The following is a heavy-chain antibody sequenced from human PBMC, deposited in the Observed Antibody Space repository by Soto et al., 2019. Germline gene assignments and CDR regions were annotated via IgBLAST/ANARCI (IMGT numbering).Heavy chain of an antibody. V-gene: IGHV4-59*01. CDR1: GGSISSYY. CDR2: IYYSGST. CDR3: AKMYSSSSGDVFDY. J-gene: IGHJ4*02. Sequence: LSLTCTVSGGSISSYYWSWIRQPPGKGLEWIGYIYYSGSTNYNPSLKSRVTISVDTSKNQFSLKLSSVTAADTAVYYCAKMYSSSSGDVFDYWGQGTLVTVSS. D-gene: IGHD6-6*01.